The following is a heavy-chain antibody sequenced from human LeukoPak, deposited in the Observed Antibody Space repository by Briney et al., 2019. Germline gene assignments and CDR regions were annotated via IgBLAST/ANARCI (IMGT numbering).Heavy chain of an antibody. CDR2: IIPIFGTA. CDR3: ARARGRVGELEPFDY. V-gene: IGHV1-69*05. CDR1: GGTFSSYA. Sequence: GASVKVSCKASGGTFSSYAISWVRQAPGQGLEWMGGIIPIFGTANYAQKFQGRGTITTDESTSTAYMELSSLRSEDTAVYYCARARGRVGELEPFDYWGQGTLVTVSS. J-gene: IGHJ4*02. D-gene: IGHD1-1*01.